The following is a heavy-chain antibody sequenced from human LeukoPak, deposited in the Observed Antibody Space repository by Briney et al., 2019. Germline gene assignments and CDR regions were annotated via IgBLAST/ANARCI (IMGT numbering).Heavy chain of an antibody. J-gene: IGHJ6*03. CDR3: ARVYPYYYYYYMDV. D-gene: IGHD2-2*02. V-gene: IGHV3-23*01. CDR2: ISSTGGTT. Sequence: PGGSLRLSCAASGFTFSNYGMSWVRQAPGKGLEWVSSISSTGGTTYYADSVKGRFTISRDNSKNTLYLQMNSLRAEDTAVYYCARVYPYYYYYYMDVWGKGTTVTISS. CDR1: GFTFSNYG.